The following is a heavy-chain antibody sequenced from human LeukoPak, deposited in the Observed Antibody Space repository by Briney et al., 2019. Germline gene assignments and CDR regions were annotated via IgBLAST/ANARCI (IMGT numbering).Heavy chain of an antibody. CDR1: GYTFTGYY. Sequence: GASVKVSCKASGYTFTGYYMHWVRQAPGPGLEWMGRINPNSGGTNYAQKFQGRVTMTRDTSISTAYMELSRLRSDDTAVYYCARDGGYDFWSGYCDYWGQGTLVTVSS. J-gene: IGHJ4*02. D-gene: IGHD3-3*01. CDR3: ARDGGYDFWSGYCDY. CDR2: INPNSGGT. V-gene: IGHV1-2*06.